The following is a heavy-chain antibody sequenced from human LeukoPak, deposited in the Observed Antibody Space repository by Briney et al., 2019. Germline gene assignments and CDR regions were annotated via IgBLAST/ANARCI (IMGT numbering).Heavy chain of an antibody. D-gene: IGHD6-19*01. Sequence: GGSPRLSWAAAGFTFSSYAMNWVRQAPGKGLEWVAVISYDGSNKYYADSVKGRFTISRDNSKNTLYLQMNSLRSEDTAVYYCARGGSLAVAPHQYYFDYWGQGTLVTVSS. CDR3: ARGGSLAVAPHQYYFDY. CDR1: GFTFSSYA. CDR2: ISYDGSNK. J-gene: IGHJ4*02. V-gene: IGHV3-30-3*01.